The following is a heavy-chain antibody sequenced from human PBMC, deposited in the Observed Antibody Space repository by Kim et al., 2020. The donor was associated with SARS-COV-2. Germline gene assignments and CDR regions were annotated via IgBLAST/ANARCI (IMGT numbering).Heavy chain of an antibody. CDR1: GGSISSYY. D-gene: IGHD2-21*01. Sequence: SETLSLTCTVSGGSISSYYWSWIRQPPGKGLEWIGYIYYSGSTNYNPSLKSRVTISVDTSKNQFSLKLSSVTAADTAVYYCARVRTFAISYYFDYWGQGTLVTVSS. CDR3: ARVRTFAISYYFDY. CDR2: IYYSGST. J-gene: IGHJ4*02. V-gene: IGHV4-59*01.